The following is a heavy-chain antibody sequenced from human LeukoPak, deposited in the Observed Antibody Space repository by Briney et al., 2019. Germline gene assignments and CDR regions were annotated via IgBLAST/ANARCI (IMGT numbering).Heavy chain of an antibody. J-gene: IGHJ4*02. V-gene: IGHV1-18*01. D-gene: IGHD5-12*01. CDR2: ISAYNGNR. CDR1: GYTFTSYG. Sequence: GASVKVSCKASGYTFTSYGISWVRQAPGQGLEWMGWISAYNGNRNYAQKLQGRVTMTTDTSTSTAYMELRSLRSDDTAVYYCARGEYSGYVYSLGFRGNDYWGQGTLVTVSS. CDR3: ARGEYSGYVYSLGFRGNDY.